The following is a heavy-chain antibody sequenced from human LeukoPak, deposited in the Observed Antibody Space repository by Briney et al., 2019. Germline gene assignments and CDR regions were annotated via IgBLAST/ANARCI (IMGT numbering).Heavy chain of an antibody. CDR2: IYYSGST. CDR3: GEPRYFSSTSCYFGD. D-gene: IGHD2-2*01. CDR1: GGSISSSSYY. V-gene: IGHV4-39*01. Sequence: WETLSLTCTVSGGSISSSSYYWGWIRQPPGKGLEWIGSIYYSGSTYYNPSLKSRVTISVDTSKNQFSLQLSSVTAAETAVYYWGEPRYFSSTSCYFGDWGQGTLVTVSS. J-gene: IGHJ4*02.